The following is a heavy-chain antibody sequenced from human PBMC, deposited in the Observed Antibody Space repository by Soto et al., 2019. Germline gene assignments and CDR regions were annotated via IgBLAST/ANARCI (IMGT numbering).Heavy chain of an antibody. Sequence: SETLSLTCTVSGGSISSGGYYWSWIRQHPGKGLEWIGYIYYSGSTYYNPSLKSRVTISVDTSKNQFSLKLSSVTAADTAVYYCARAQVDTMVRGVISWSFDYWGQGTLVTVSS. J-gene: IGHJ4*02. CDR2: IYYSGST. V-gene: IGHV4-31*03. CDR1: GGSISSGGYY. CDR3: ARAQVDTMVRGVISWSFDY. D-gene: IGHD3-10*01.